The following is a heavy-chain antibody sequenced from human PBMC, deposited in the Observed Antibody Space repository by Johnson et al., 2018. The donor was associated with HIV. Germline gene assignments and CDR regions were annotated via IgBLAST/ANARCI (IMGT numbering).Heavy chain of an antibody. CDR2: INWNGDSP. D-gene: IGHD6-19*01. CDR1: GFVFDDYG. J-gene: IGHJ3*01. V-gene: IGHV3-20*04. CDR3: ARRGGSGWSAFDV. Sequence: EMQLVESGGGLERPGGSLRLSCVGSGFVFDDYGMSWVRQAPGKGLEWISGINWNGDSPGYADSVTGRFTISRDNAKNSLYLQMNSLRAEDTALYYCARRGGSGWSAFDVWGQGTMVTVSS.